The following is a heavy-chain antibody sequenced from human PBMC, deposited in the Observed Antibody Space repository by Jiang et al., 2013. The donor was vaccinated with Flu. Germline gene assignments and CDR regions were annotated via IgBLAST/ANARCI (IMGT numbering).Heavy chain of an antibody. V-gene: IGHV4-4*02. CDR3: ARTNRRGLYYYGSGSRASYYFDY. CDR1: GDSISSNNW. J-gene: IGHJ4*02. CDR2: IFHSGTT. D-gene: IGHD3-10*01. Sequence: LLKPSETLSLTCTVSGDSISSNNWWTWVRQPPGKGLEWIGEIFHSGTTYYSPSLKSRVTISVDTSKNQFSLKLSSVTAADTAVYYCARTNRRGLYYYGSGSRASYYFDYWGQGTLVTVSS.